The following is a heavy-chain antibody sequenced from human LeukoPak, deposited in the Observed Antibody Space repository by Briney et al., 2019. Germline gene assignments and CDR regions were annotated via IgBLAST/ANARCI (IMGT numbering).Heavy chain of an antibody. CDR1: GYTFTSYG. V-gene: IGHV1-18*01. Sequence: GASVKVSCKASGYTFTSYGISWVRQSPGQGIEWMGWFSAYNGNTNYAQKLQGRVTMTTDTSTSTAYMELRSLRSDDTAVYYCARELAHPTVREYIDILTAPQSPTMDYWGQGTLVTVSS. J-gene: IGHJ4*02. D-gene: IGHD3-9*01. CDR2: FSAYNGNT. CDR3: ARELAHPTVREYIDILTAPQSPTMDY.